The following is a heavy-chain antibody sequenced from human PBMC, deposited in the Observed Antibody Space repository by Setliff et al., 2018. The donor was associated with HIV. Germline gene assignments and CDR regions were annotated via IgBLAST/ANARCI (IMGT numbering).Heavy chain of an antibody. Sequence: PGGSLRLSCAASGFTFDDYAMHWVRQAPGKGLGWVSVISWNSGSIGYADSVKGRFTISRDNAKNTLYLQMNSLRPEDTALYYCVRDLLWAFDMWGPGTMVTVS. CDR2: ISWNSGSI. V-gene: IGHV3-9*01. D-gene: IGHD3-10*01. J-gene: IGHJ3*02. CDR1: GFTFDDYA. CDR3: VRDLLWAFDM.